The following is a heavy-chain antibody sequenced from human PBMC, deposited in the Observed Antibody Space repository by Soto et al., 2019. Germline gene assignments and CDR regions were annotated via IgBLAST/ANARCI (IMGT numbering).Heavy chain of an antibody. J-gene: IGHJ4*02. D-gene: IGHD2-8*01. CDR2: IFYNGGT. Sequence: PSETLSLTCTVSGGSVNSGGYYWSWIRQPPGKGLEWIGFIFYNGGTSYNPSLGSRVTISADTSKTLFSLNLNFVTAADTAVYYCARGDHGPRRFYFDNWGQGTLVTVSS. CDR3: ARGDHGPRRFYFDN. V-gene: IGHV4-61*03. CDR1: GGSVNSGGYY.